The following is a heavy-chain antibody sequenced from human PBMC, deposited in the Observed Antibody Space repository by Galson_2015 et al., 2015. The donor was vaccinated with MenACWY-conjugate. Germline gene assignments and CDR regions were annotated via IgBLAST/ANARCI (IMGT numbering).Heavy chain of an antibody. CDR1: GFTFSTYW. CDR3: AVYWRRPTGDGKHGHA. CDR2: IAFDGSRT. Sequence: SLRLSCAASGFTFSTYWMHWVRQAPGKGLVWVSRIAFDGSRTRYADSVRGRFTISRDNAKNTLYLQMNSRPAEDTAVYYCAVYWRRPTGDGKHGHAWGQGTLVTGSS. J-gene: IGHJ5*02. D-gene: IGHD3-3*01. V-gene: IGHV3-74*01.